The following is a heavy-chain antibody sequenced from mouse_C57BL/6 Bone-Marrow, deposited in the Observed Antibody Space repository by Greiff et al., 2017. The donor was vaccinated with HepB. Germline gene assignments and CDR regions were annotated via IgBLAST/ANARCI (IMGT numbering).Heavy chain of an antibody. D-gene: IGHD4-1*01. J-gene: IGHJ2*01. CDR1: GYAFTNYL. Sequence: VQLQESGAELVRPGTSVKVSCKASGYAFTNYLIEWVKQWPGQGLEWIGVINPGSGGTNYNEKFKGKATLTADKSSSTAYMQLSSLTSEDSAVYFCARSNSHYWGQGTTLTVSS. V-gene: IGHV1-54*01. CDR3: ARSNSHY. CDR2: INPGSGGT.